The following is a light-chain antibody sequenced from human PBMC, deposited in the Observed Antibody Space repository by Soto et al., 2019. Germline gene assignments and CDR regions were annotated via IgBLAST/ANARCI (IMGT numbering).Light chain of an antibody. CDR2: DAS. CDR1: QSVSSY. J-gene: IGKJ4*01. Sequence: EIVLTQSPATLSLSPGERATLSCRASQSVSSYLAWYQQKPGQAPRLLIYDASNRATGIPARFSGSGSGTDFTLTFSSLEPEDCAVYYCQQRRNWPPLTFGGGTKVEIK. CDR3: QQRRNWPPLT. V-gene: IGKV3-11*01.